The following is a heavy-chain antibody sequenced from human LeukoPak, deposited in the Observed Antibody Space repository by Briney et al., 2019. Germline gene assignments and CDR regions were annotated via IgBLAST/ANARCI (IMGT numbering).Heavy chain of an antibody. CDR2: IYYSGST. D-gene: IGHD5-24*01. J-gene: IGHJ4*02. CDR1: GGSTSSYY. Sequence: PSETLSLTCTVSGGSTSSYYWSWIRQPPGKGLEWIGYIYYSGSTNYNPSLKSRVTISLDTSKNQFSLKLSSVTAADTAVYYCTRRCKDAYTLYCFDYWGQGTLVTVSS. CDR3: TRRCKDAYTLYCFDY. V-gene: IGHV4-59*01.